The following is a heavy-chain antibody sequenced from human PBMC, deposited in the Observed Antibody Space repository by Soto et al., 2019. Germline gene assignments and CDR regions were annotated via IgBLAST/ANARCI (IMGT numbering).Heavy chain of an antibody. Sequence: QITLKDSGPPLGKPTQPLTLSCTFSGFSLSTSGVGVGCVRQPPGQALVRLALISWDDYKDYSPSLKSRLTITKDTSKNQVVLTMTNMDPVDTATYYCAHGEVVLVARQTFDIWGQGTMVTVSS. CDR1: GFSLSTSGVG. D-gene: IGHD2-8*02. J-gene: IGHJ3*02. CDR2: ISWDDYK. CDR3: AHGEVVLVARQTFDI. V-gene: IGHV2-5*02.